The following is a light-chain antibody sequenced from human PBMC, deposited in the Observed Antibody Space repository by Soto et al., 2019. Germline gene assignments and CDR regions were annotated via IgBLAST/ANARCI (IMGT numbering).Light chain of an antibody. Sequence: DIQMTQSPSSVSASVGDRVTITCRASQGISSWLAWYQHKPGKAPKLLIYVASSLQSGVPSRFSGSGSGTEFTLTISSLQLEDFATYYCQQANSFPWTFLQGTKVEIK. V-gene: IGKV1-12*01. J-gene: IGKJ1*01. CDR3: QQANSFPWT. CDR1: QGISSW. CDR2: VAS.